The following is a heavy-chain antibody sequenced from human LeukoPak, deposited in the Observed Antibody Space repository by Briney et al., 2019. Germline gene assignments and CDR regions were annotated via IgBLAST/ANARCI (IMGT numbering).Heavy chain of an antibody. CDR1: GFIFSGYA. D-gene: IGHD3-22*01. J-gene: IGHJ4*02. Sequence: GGSLRLSCAAPGFIFSGYAMSWVRQAPGKGLEWVSGISGGGGSTYYADSVKGRFAISRDNSKNRLFLQMNSLRAEDTAVYYCAKAGSGYSYFDHWGQGTLVTVSS. V-gene: IGHV3-23*01. CDR2: ISGGGGST. CDR3: AKAGSGYSYFDH.